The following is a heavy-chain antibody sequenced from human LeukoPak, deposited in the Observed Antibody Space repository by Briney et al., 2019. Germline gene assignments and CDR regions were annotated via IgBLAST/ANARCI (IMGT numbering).Heavy chain of an antibody. CDR3: ATYLRLGELSPSGDAFDI. J-gene: IGHJ3*02. CDR1: GYSISSGYY. CDR2: IYHSGST. V-gene: IGHV4-38-2*01. Sequence: SETLSLTCAVSGYSISSGYYWGWIRQPPGKGLEWIGSIYHSGSTYYNPSLKSRVTISVDTSKNQFSLKLSSVTAADTAVYYCATYLRLGELSPSGDAFDIWGQETMVTVSS. D-gene: IGHD3-16*02.